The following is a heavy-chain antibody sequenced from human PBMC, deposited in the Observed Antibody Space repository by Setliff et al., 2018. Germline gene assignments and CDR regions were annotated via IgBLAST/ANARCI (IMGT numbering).Heavy chain of an antibody. CDR2: IYYSGST. J-gene: IGHJ4*02. D-gene: IGHD2-8*02. V-gene: IGHV4-59*11. Sequence: SETLSLTCTVSGGSISSHYWGWIRQPPGKGLEWIGSIYYSGSTNYNPSLKSRVTISVDTSKNQVSLKLSSVTAADTALYYCTVYNTGSSKDHYWGQGTPVTVSS. CDR3: TVYNTGSSKDHY. CDR1: GGSISSHY.